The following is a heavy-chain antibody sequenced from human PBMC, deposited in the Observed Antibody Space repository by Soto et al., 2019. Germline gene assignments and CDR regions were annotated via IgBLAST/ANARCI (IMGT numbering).Heavy chain of an antibody. J-gene: IGHJ4*02. CDR3: AREGGRVASHFDY. V-gene: IGHV1-69*08. CDR2: IIPILGIA. Sequence: QVQLVQSGAEVTKPGSSVKVSCKASGGTFSSYTISCVRQAPGQGLEWMGRIIPILGIANYAQKFQGRVTVTADKSTSTAYMELSSLRSEDTAVYYCAREGGRVASHFDYWGQGTLVTVSS. D-gene: IGHD5-12*01. CDR1: GGTFSSYT.